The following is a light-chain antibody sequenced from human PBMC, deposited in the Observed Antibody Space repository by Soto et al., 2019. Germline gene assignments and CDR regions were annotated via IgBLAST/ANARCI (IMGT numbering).Light chain of an antibody. V-gene: IGLV2-14*01. CDR2: EVT. CDR3: SSYRNSDTHIL. Sequence: QSALTQPASVSGSPGQSITISCTGTSGDIGSYNRVSWYQQHPGKAPKLIIYEVTDRPSGVSNRFSGSKSGNTASLTISGLQAEDEAEYYCSSYRNSDTHILFGGGTKVTVL. CDR1: SGDIGSYNR. J-gene: IGLJ3*02.